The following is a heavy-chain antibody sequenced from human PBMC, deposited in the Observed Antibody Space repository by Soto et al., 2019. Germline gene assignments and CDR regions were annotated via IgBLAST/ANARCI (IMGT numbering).Heavy chain of an antibody. V-gene: IGHV3-74*01. CDR2: ISSDGSST. D-gene: IGHD3-22*01. Sequence: PGGSLRLSCAASGFTFSSCWMHWVRQAPGKGLVWVSRISSDGSSTNYADSVKGRSTISRDNAKNSLYLQMNSLRDEDTAVYYCARGLYYYDVSGPSDSWGQGALVTVSS. J-gene: IGHJ4*02. CDR3: ARGLYYYDVSGPSDS. CDR1: GFTFSSCW.